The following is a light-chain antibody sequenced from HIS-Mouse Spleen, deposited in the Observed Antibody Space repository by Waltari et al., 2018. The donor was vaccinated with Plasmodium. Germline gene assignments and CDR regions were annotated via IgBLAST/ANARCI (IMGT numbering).Light chain of an antibody. J-gene: IGLJ3*02. CDR2: EDS. CDR1: ALPQKY. CDR3: YSTDSSGNHRV. V-gene: IGLV3-10*01. Sequence: SYELTQPPSVSVSSGQTARITRSGDALPQKYAYWYQQKSGQAPVLVIYEDSKRPSGIPERFSGSSSGTMATLTISGAQVEDEADYYCYSTDSSGNHRVFGGGTKLTVL.